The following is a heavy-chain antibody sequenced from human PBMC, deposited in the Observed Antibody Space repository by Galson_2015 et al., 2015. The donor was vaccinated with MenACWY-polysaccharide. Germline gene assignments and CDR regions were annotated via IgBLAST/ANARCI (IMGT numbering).Heavy chain of an antibody. CDR3: ARGGKYYYDSSGYLSWFDP. CDR1: GYSFSSYD. V-gene: IGHV1-8*01. Sequence: SVKVSCKASGYSFSSYDINWARQTTGQGLEWMGWMNPNSGNTGYAQKFQGRVTMTRNTSISIAYMELSSLRSEDTAVYYCARGGKYYYDSSGYLSWFDPWGQGTLVTVSS. CDR2: MNPNSGNT. D-gene: IGHD3-22*01. J-gene: IGHJ5*02.